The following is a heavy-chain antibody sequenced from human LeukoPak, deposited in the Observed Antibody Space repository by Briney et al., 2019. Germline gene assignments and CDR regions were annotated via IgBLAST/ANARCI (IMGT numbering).Heavy chain of an antibody. CDR1: GFTFSSYS. V-gene: IGHV3-72*01. D-gene: IGHD6-19*01. CDR3: ARVAVAGGGYFDY. Sequence: GGSLRLSCAASGFTFSSYSMNWVRQAPGKGLEWVGRSRRKANSYTTEYAASVKGRFSISRDDSKNSVYLQMNSLKTEDTAVYYCARVAVAGGGYFDYWGQGTLVTVSS. CDR2: SRRKANSYTT. J-gene: IGHJ4*02.